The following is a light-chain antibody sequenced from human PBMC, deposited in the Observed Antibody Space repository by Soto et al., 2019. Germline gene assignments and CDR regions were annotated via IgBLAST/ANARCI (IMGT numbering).Light chain of an antibody. J-gene: IGKJ4*01. V-gene: IGKV2-28*01. CDR3: MQALQTPPT. Sequence: DIVMTQSSVSLPVTPGEPASISCRSSQSLLHSNGYNYLDWYLQKPGQSPQLLIYFGSKRASGVPERSSSSGSGPDLRPKISTVAAEDVGVYYCMQALQTPPTFRGGPRVEIK. CDR1: QSLLHSNGYNY. CDR2: FGS.